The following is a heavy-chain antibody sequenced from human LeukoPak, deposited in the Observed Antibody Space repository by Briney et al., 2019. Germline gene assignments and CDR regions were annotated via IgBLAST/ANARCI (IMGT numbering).Heavy chain of an antibody. Sequence: GASVKVSCRTSGYTFTIYGINWVRQVPGQGLEWMGWISTYNGNTNYAQNLQGRVTMTTDTSTSTAYMELRSLRSDDTAVYYCARDHYYDNSGYXXLDXXXXGXLVTV. CDR3: ARDHYYDNSGYXXLDX. CDR1: GYTFTIYG. V-gene: IGHV1-18*01. CDR2: ISTYNGNT. J-gene: IGHJ4*02. D-gene: IGHD3-22*01.